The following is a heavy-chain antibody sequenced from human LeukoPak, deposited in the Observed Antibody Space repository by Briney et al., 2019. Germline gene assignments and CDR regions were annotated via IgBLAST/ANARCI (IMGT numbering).Heavy chain of an antibody. CDR2: IIPILGIA. J-gene: IGHJ4*02. D-gene: IGHD3-3*01. CDR1: GGTFSSYA. CDR3: ARELITIFGVGEGHPSGEFDY. Sequence: SVKVSCKASGGTFSSYAISWVRPAPGQGLEWMGRIIPILGIANYAQKFQGRVTITADKSTSTAYMELSSLRSEDTAVYYCARELITIFGVGEGHPSGEFDYWGQGTLVTVSS. V-gene: IGHV1-69*04.